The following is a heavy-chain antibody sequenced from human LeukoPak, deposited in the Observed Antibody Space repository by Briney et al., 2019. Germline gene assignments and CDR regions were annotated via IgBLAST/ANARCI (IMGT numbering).Heavy chain of an antibody. Sequence: PGGSLRLSCAASGFIFSSYWMHWVRQAPGKGLVWVSRINSDGSSTSYADSVKGRFTISRDNAKNTLYLQMNSLRAEDTAVYYCARGDTAMAYFDYWGQGTLVTVSS. CDR3: ARGDTAMAYFDY. CDR2: INSDGSST. J-gene: IGHJ4*02. D-gene: IGHD5-18*01. CDR1: GFIFSSYW. V-gene: IGHV3-74*01.